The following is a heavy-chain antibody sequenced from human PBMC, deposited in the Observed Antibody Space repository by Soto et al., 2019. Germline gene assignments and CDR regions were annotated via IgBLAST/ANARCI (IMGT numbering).Heavy chain of an antibody. CDR3: ARGFYDSSGLFDY. CDR2: IYPSGSTT. D-gene: IGHD3-22*01. J-gene: IGHJ4*02. V-gene: IGHV1-46*01. Sequence: ASVNFSCKSSGNTFITSYIHSARQSPGQGLEWMGIIYPSGSTTTYAQKFQGRVTMPRDTSTSTVYMEVSNLRSEDTAVYYCARGFYDSSGLFDYWGQGTLVTVPS. CDR1: GNTFITSY.